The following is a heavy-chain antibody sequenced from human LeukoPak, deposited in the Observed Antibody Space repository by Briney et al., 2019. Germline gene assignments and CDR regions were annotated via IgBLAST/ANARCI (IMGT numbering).Heavy chain of an antibody. D-gene: IGHD2-8*01. CDR1: GFTFSSYW. V-gene: IGHV3-7*01. CDR3: ARLGYCTNGVCYPGGDYYYYYYMDV. CDR2: IKQDGSEK. J-gene: IGHJ6*03. Sequence: GGSLRLSCAASGFTFSSYWMSWVRQAPGKGLEWVANIKQDGSEKYYVDSVKGGFTISRDNAKNSLYLQMNSLRAEDTAVYYCARLGYCTNGVCYPGGDYYYYYYMDVWGKGTTVTVSS.